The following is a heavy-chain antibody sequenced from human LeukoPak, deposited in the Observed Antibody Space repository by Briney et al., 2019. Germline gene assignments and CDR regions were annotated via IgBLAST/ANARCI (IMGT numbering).Heavy chain of an antibody. Sequence: GESLNISCEGSGYSFTSYWIGWVRQMPGKGQELIGIIYPGDSATRYSQSFQGQVTISADKSSSTAYLQWSSLKASDTAMYYCARRTAGYYYYGMDVWGQGTTVTVSS. D-gene: IGHD3-10*01. CDR3: ARRTAGYYYYGMDV. V-gene: IGHV5-51*01. J-gene: IGHJ6*02. CDR2: IYPGDSAT. CDR1: GYSFTSYW.